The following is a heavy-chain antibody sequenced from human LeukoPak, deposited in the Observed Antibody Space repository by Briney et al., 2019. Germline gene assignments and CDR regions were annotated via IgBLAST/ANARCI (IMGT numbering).Heavy chain of an antibody. Sequence: GGSLRLSCAASGFTFSSFWMSWVRQAPGKGLEWVAHIKQEGSDKYYVDSVKGRFTISRDNAKNLQYLQMNSLRAEDTAVYYCAKHYDFWTGYNANFDSWGQGTMVSVCS. CDR3: AKHYDFWTGYNANFDS. CDR2: IKQEGSDK. V-gene: IGHV3-7*05. D-gene: IGHD3-3*01. CDR1: GFTFSSFW. J-gene: IGHJ4*02.